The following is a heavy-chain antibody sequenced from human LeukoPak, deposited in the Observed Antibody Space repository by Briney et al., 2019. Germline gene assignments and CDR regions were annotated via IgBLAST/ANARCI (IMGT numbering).Heavy chain of an antibody. Sequence: SETLSLTGTVSGGSIRTYYWSWIRQPAGKGLEWIGRIHSSGNTDYNPSLSSRVTMSVDTSKNQFSLKLSSVTAADTAVYYCAREGSMTARPFVSIDYWGQGTLVTVSS. CDR2: IHSSGNT. J-gene: IGHJ4*02. CDR1: GGSIRTYY. V-gene: IGHV4-4*07. D-gene: IGHD2-21*02. CDR3: AREGSMTARPFVSIDY.